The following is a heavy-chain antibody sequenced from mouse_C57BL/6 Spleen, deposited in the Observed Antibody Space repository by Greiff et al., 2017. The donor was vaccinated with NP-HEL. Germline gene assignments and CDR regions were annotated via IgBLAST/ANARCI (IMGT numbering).Heavy chain of an antibody. CDR1: GYTFTSYD. J-gene: IGHJ3*01. CDR2: IYPRDGST. Sequence: VQLQQSGPELVKPGASVKLSCKASGYTFTSYDINWVKQRPGQGLEWIGWIYPRDGSTKYNEKFKGKATLTVDKSSRTAYMELHSLTSEDSAVYFCARSKGYDERNAFAYWGQGTLVTVSA. D-gene: IGHD2-2*01. CDR3: ARSKGYDERNAFAY. V-gene: IGHV1-85*01.